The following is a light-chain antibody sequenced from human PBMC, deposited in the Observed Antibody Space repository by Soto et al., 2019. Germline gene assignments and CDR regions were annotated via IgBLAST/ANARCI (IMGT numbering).Light chain of an antibody. Sequence: QFVLTQPAFVSGSPGQSITISCTGTSSNVGGYNFVSWYQQHPGKVPKLMIYDVTNRPSGVSNRFSGSKSGNTASLTISGLQAEDEADYYCSSYTSSSTLVFGTGTKVTVL. V-gene: IGLV2-14*01. CDR1: SSNVGGYNF. CDR2: DVT. CDR3: SSYTSSSTLV. J-gene: IGLJ1*01.